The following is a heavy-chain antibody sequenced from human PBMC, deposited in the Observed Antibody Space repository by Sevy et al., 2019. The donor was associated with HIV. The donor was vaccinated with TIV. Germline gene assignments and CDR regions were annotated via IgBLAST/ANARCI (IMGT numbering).Heavy chain of an antibody. J-gene: IGHJ1*01. CDR3: TTATPPGYNSGWYRTEYFQH. CDR2: IKSKTDGGTT. D-gene: IGHD6-19*01. Sequence: GGSLRLSCAASGFTFIKAWMNWVRQAPGKGLEWVGRIKSKTDGGTTDYAAPVKGRFTLSRDDSENTLYLQMNTLKTEDTAVYYCTTATPPGYNSGWYRTEYFQHWGQGTLVTVSS. CDR1: GFTFIKAW. V-gene: IGHV3-15*07.